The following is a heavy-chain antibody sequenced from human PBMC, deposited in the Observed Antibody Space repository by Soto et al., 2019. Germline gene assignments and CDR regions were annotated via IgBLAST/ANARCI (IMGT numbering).Heavy chain of an antibody. CDR3: AREYINSLRSYYAMDV. D-gene: IGHD1-20*01. J-gene: IGHJ6*02. CDR1: GFTFSRYE. V-gene: IGHV3-48*03. Sequence: GGSLRLSCAASGFTFSRYEMNWGRQAPGKGLEWVSYISSSGRTIYYADSVKGRFTISRDTAKNSLYLQMNSLRAEDTAVYYCAREYINSLRSYYAMDVWGPGPMGTAS. CDR2: ISSSGRTI.